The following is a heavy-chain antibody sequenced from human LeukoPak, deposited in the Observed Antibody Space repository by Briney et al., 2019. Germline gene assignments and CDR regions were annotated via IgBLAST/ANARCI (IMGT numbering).Heavy chain of an antibody. CDR1: VFPFSSDV. Sequence: GGSLRLSYGASVFPFSSDVIEWLRQAPGKGLEWVSFTSYDGSNKYYADSVKGRFTISRDNSKNTLDLQMNSLRTEDTAMYYWGKGDDSGGYLYSYVVYWVQGTLATVSS. J-gene: IGHJ4*02. CDR2: TSYDGSNK. V-gene: IGHV3-30*18. D-gene: IGHD3-22*01. CDR3: GKGDDSGGYLYSYVVY.